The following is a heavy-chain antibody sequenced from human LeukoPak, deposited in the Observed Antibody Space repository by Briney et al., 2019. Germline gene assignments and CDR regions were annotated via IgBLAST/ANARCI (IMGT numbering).Heavy chain of an antibody. D-gene: IGHD5-18*01. CDR3: ARVRGHIFGLDS. CDR1: GGSISTYY. J-gene: IGHJ5*02. V-gene: IGHV4-4*07. Sequence: SETLSPTCTVSGGSISTYYWSWIRQPAGKGLEWIGHIYTTGATHYNPSLKSRVTMSVDTSRNQFSLKLDSMTAADTAVYYCARVRGHIFGLDSWGQGTLVTVSS. CDR2: IYTTGAT.